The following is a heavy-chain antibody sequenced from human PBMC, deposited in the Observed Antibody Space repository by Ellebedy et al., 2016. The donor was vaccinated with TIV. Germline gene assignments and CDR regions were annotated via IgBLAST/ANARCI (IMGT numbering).Heavy chain of an antibody. V-gene: IGHV3-48*01. CDR2: ISSSSSTI. J-gene: IGHJ5*02. Sequence: GGSLRLSXAASGFTFSAYSMHWVRQAPGKGLECVAYISSSSSTIYYADPVKGRFTISRDNALDSLSLQMNSLRADDTAVYYCARDSAGFDPWGQGTQVTVSS. CDR1: GFTFSAYS. CDR3: ARDSAGFDP.